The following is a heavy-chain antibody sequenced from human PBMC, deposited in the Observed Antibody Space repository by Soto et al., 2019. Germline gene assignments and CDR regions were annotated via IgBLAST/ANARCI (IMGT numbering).Heavy chain of an antibody. V-gene: IGHV3-21*01. D-gene: IGHD3-16*02. CDR3: ARTFLDDYVWGSYHQADIMYYFDY. CDR2: ISSSSSYI. J-gene: IGHJ4*02. CDR1: GFTFSSYS. Sequence: GGSLRLSCAASGFTFSSYSMNWVRQAPGKGLEWVSSISSSSSYIYYADSVKGRFTISRDNAKNSLYLQMNSLRAEDTAVYYCARTFLDDYVWGSYHQADIMYYFDYWGQGTLVTVSS.